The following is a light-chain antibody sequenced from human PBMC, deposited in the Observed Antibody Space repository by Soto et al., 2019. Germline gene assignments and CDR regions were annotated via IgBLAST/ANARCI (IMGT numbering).Light chain of an antibody. J-gene: IGLJ1*01. V-gene: IGLV2-14*01. CDR2: EVS. Sequence: QSALTQPASVSGSPGQSITISCTGTSSDVGDYNYVSWYQHYPGKAPKLIIYEVSNRPSGVSDRFSGSKSGNTASLTISGLQAADEADYYCSSYTSSSTEVFGTGTKVTVL. CDR3: SSYTSSSTEV. CDR1: SSDVGDYNY.